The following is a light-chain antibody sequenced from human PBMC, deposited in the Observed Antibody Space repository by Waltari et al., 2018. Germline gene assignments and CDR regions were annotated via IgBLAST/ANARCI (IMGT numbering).Light chain of an antibody. CDR1: QSLSIY. V-gene: IGKV3-20*01. Sequence: EIVLTQSPGTLSLSPGERATLSCRASQSLSIYLAWYQQKPGRAPRLLIYRASSRATGVPDRFSGSVSGTDFSLTISRLEPEDFAVYYCQHYVSLPVTFGQGTKVEIK. CDR3: QHYVSLPVT. CDR2: RAS. J-gene: IGKJ1*01.